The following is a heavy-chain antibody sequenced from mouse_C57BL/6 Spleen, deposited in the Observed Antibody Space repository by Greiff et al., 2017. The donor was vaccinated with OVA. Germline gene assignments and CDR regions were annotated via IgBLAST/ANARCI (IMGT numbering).Heavy chain of an antibody. Sequence: DVMLVESGGDLVKPGGSLKLSCAASGFTFSSYGMSWVRQTPDKRLEWVATISSGGSYTYYPDSVKGRFTISRDNAKNTLYLQMSSLKSEDTAMYYCARQGELGRIDYWGQGTTLTVSS. D-gene: IGHD4-1*01. CDR1: GFTFSSYG. CDR3: ARQGELGRIDY. V-gene: IGHV5-6*02. J-gene: IGHJ2*01. CDR2: ISSGGSYT.